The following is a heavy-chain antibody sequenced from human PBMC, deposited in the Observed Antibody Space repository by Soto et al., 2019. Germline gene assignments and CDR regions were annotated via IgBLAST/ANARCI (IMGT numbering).Heavy chain of an antibody. J-gene: IGHJ6*02. CDR2: IIPILGIA. Sequence: SVKVSCKASGGTFSSYTISWVRQAPGQGLEWMGRIIPILGIANYAQKFQGRVTITADKSTSTAYMELSSLRSEDTAVYYCAGVVGFGENDYYYYYGMDVWGQGTTVTVSS. V-gene: IGHV1-69*02. CDR3: AGVVGFGENDYYYYYGMDV. CDR1: GGTFSSYT. D-gene: IGHD3-10*01.